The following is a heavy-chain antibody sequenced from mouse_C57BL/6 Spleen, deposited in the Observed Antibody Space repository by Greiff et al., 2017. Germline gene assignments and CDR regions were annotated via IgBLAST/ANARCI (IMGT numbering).Heavy chain of an antibody. V-gene: IGHV3-6*01. CDR1: GYSITSGYY. Sequence: DVQLQESGPGLVKPSQSLSLTCSVTGYSITSGYYWNWIRQFPGNKLEWMGYISYDGSNNYNPSLKNRISITRDTSKNQFFLKFNSVTTEDTATYYCAFRVMDYWGQGTSVTVSS. J-gene: IGHJ4*01. CDR2: ISYDGSN. CDR3: AFRVMDY.